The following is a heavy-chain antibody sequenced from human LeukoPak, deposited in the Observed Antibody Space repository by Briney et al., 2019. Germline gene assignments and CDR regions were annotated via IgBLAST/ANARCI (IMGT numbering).Heavy chain of an antibody. Sequence: PGGSLRLSCIAAGFTFRIYGMHWVRQAPGRGLKWVAFIRYDTAYRYYEDSVKGRFTISKDNSKNTLSLEMNSLRLEDTAVYYCAKDSGYGAFDNWGQGTLVTVSS. J-gene: IGHJ4*02. D-gene: IGHD3-9*01. CDR1: GFTFRIYG. CDR3: AKDSGYGAFDN. CDR2: IRYDTAYR. V-gene: IGHV3-30*02.